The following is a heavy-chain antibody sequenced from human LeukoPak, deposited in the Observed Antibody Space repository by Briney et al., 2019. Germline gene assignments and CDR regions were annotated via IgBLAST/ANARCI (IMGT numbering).Heavy chain of an antibody. CDR2: IRSKANSHAT. J-gene: IGHJ4*02. CDR1: GFTFSGSA. D-gene: IGHD3-22*01. CDR3: TRPHTYYYDSSGYYYVDY. V-gene: IGHV3-73*01. Sequence: GGSLKLSCAASGFTFSGSAMHWFRQASGKGLEWVGRIRSKANSHATAYAASVKGRFTISRDDSKNTAYLQMNSLKTEDTAVYYCTRPHTYYYDSSGYYYVDYWGQGTLVTVSS.